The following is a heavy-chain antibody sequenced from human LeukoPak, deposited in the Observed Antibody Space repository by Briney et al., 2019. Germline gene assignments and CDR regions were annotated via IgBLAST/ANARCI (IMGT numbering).Heavy chain of an antibody. Sequence: SVNVSCKASGGTFSSYAISWVRQAPGQGLEWMGGIIPIFGTANYAQKFQGRVTITADESTSTAYMELSSLRSEDTAVYYCARYCGGDCYPLPYYYYGMDVWGQGTTVTVSS. CDR3: ARYCGGDCYPLPYYYYGMDV. CDR2: IIPIFGTA. D-gene: IGHD2-21*02. V-gene: IGHV1-69*13. CDR1: GGTFSSYA. J-gene: IGHJ6*02.